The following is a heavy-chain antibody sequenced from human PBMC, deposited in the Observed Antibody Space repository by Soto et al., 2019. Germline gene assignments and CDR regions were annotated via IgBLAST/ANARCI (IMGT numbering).Heavy chain of an antibody. D-gene: IGHD5-18*01. Sequence: GESLKISCKGSGYSFTSYWISWVRQMPGKGLGWMGRIDPSDSYTNYSPSFQGHVTISADKSISTAYLQWSSLKASDTAMYYCARQSLYSYGSGHYFDYWGQGTLVTVSS. V-gene: IGHV5-10-1*01. CDR2: IDPSDSYT. CDR1: GYSFTSYW. J-gene: IGHJ4*02. CDR3: ARQSLYSYGSGHYFDY.